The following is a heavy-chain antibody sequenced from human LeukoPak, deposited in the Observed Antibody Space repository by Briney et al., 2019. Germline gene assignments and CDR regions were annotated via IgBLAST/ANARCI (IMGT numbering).Heavy chain of an antibody. J-gene: IGHJ5*02. CDR3: ATAGLWNDYGDNSRNWFDP. CDR2: FDPEDGET. V-gene: IGHV1-24*01. D-gene: IGHD4-23*01. Sequence: ASVKVSCKVSGYTLTELSMHWVRQAPGKGLEWMGGFDPEDGETIYAQKFQGRVTMTEDTSTDTAYMELSSLRSEDTAVYYCATAGLWNDYGDNSRNWFDPWGQGTLVTVSS. CDR1: GYTLTELS.